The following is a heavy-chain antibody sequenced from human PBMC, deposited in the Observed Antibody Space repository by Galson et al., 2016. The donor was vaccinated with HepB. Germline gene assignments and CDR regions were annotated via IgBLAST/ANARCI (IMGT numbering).Heavy chain of an antibody. Sequence: SVKVSCKASGGTFRSFAVSWVRQASGQGLEWMGGVIPLFGTANYALKFRGRVTITADESTSTAYMELTSLSSEDTAMFYCARDVYGDSLDAFNVWGQGTLITVSS. V-gene: IGHV1-69*13. D-gene: IGHD4-17*01. CDR2: VIPLFGTA. CDR1: GGTFRSFA. CDR3: ARDVYGDSLDAFNV. J-gene: IGHJ4*02.